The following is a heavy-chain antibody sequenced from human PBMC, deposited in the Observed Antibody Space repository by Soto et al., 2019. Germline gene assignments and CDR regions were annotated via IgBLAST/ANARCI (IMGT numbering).Heavy chain of an antibody. J-gene: IGHJ6*02. CDR2: IIPIFGTA. CDR1: GGTFSSYA. D-gene: IGHD3-9*01. V-gene: IGHV1-69*13. CDR3: ARPYDITTQYYYYYGMDV. Sequence: SVKVSCKASGGTFSSYAISWVRQAPGRGLEWMGGIIPIFGTANYAQKFQGRVTITADESTSTAYMELSSLRSEDTAVYYCARPYDITTQYYYYYGMDVWGQGTTVTVSS.